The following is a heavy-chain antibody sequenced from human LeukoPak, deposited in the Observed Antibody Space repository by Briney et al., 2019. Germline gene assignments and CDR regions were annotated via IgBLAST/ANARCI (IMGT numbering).Heavy chain of an antibody. D-gene: IGHD3-22*01. CDR1: GGSFSGYY. Sequence: PSETLSLTCAVYGGSFSGYYWSWIRQPPGKGLEWIGEINHSGSTNYNPSLKSRVTISVDTSKNQFSLKLSSVTAADTAVHYCSMDSSGYYYTASDYWGQGTLVTVSS. J-gene: IGHJ4*02. V-gene: IGHV4-34*01. CDR2: INHSGST. CDR3: SMDSSGYYYTASDY.